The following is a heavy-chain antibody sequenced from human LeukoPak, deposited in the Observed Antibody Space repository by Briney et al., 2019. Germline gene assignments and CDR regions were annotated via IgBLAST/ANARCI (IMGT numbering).Heavy chain of an antibody. J-gene: IGHJ6*02. Sequence: PGGSLRLSCAASGFTFSSYGMHWVRQAPGKGLEWVAVIWYDGSNKYYADSVKGRFTISRDNSKNTLYLQMNSLRAEDTAVYYCARDSESYYYYYGMDVWGQGTTVTVSS. CDR3: ARDSESYYYYYGMDV. CDR2: IWYDGSNK. V-gene: IGHV3-33*01. CDR1: GFTFSSYG.